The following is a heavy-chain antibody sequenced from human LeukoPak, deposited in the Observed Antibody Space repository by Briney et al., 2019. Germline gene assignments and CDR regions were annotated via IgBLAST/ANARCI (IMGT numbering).Heavy chain of an antibody. CDR1: GGTFSSYA. J-gene: IGHJ6*02. CDR3: ARDNYYSNYDYYYYYGMDV. Sequence: SVTVSCKASGGTFSSYAISWVRQAPGQGLEWMGRIIPILGIANYAQKFQGRVTITADKSTSTAYMELSSLRSEDTAVYYCARDNYYSNYDYYYYYGMDVWGQGTTVTVSS. CDR2: IIPILGIA. V-gene: IGHV1-69*10. D-gene: IGHD4-11*01.